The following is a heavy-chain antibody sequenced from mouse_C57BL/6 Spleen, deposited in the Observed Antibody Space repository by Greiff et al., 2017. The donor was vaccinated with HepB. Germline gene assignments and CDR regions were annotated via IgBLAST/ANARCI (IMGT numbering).Heavy chain of an antibody. Sequence: QVQLQQSGPELVKPGASVKISCKASGYAFSSSWMNWVKQRPGKGLEWIGRIYPGDGDTNYNGKFKGKATLTADKSSSTAYMQLSSLTSEDSAVYFCATYYSNYWYFDVWGTGTTVTVSS. CDR2: IYPGDGDT. V-gene: IGHV1-82*01. J-gene: IGHJ1*03. D-gene: IGHD2-5*01. CDR1: GYAFSSSW. CDR3: ATYYSNYWYFDV.